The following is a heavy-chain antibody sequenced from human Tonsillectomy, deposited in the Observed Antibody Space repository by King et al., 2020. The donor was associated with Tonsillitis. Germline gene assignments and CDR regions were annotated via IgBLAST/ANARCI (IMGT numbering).Heavy chain of an antibody. CDR3: AREEVDLASGSYYFDC. V-gene: IGHV4-31*03. J-gene: IGHJ4*02. CDR2: IYYSGST. CDR1: GGSISSGGYY. D-gene: IGHD5-12*01. Sequence: VQLQESGPGLVKPSQTLSLTCTVSGGSISSGGYYWSWIRQHPGKGLEWIGYIYYSGSTYYNPSLKSRVTMSVDTSKNQFSLKLSSVTAADTAVYYCAREEVDLASGSYYFDCWGQGTLVTVSS.